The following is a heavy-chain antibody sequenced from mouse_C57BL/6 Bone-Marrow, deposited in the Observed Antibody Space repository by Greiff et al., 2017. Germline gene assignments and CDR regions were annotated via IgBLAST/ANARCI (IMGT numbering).Heavy chain of an antibody. CDR3: TMTTTERFNYYAMDD. D-gene: IGHD2-4*01. CDR1: GYSFTGYY. CDR2: IHPYNGGS. V-gene: IGHV1-31*01. J-gene: IGHJ4*01. Sequence: VQLQQSGPELVKPGASVKISCKASGYSFTGYYMHWVKQSHGNILDWIGYIHPYNGGSSYNQKFKGKATLTVDKSSSTAYMELRSLTSEDSAVYYYTMTTTERFNYYAMDDWGQGTSVTVSS.